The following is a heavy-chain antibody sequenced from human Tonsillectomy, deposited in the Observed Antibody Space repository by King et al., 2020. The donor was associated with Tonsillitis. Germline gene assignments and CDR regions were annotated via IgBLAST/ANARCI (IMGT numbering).Heavy chain of an antibody. V-gene: IGHV3-7*03. CDR3: ESWSSPGGRGTYTPGLDD. D-gene: IGHD1-26*01. CDR1: GFIFSNYW. CDR2: IKQDGSDK. J-gene: IGHJ4*01. Sequence: VQLVESGGGLVQPGGSLRLSCAASGFIFSNYWMSWVRQAPGKGLEWVANIKQDGSDKHYVDSVKGRFTISRDNAKSSLYLQMDSLRAGDTAVYYCESWSSPGGRGTYTPGLDDWGRGTLVTVSS.